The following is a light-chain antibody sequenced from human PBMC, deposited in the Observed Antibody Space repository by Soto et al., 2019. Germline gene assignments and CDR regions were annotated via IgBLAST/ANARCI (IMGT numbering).Light chain of an antibody. Sequence: QSALTQPASVSGSPGQSITISCSGASSDIGPYDYVSWYQHHPGRAPKLLIYEVSNRPSGVSYRFSGSKSGNTASLTISGLQAEDEGDYYCTTFAPDRIYVFGSGTKVTVL. J-gene: IGLJ1*01. CDR3: TTFAPDRIYV. CDR2: EVS. CDR1: SSDIGPYDY. V-gene: IGLV2-14*01.